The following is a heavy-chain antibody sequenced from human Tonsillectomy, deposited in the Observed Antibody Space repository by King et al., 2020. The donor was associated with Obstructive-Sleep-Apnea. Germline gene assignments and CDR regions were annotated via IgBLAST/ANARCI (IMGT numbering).Heavy chain of an antibody. Sequence: QLQESGPGLVKPSQTLSLTCTVSGGSISRGGYYWSWIRQHPGKDLEWIGYIYYSGSTYYNPSLKSRVTISVDTSKNQFSLKLSSVTAADTAVYYCARGKRIVSLVDYWGQGTLVTVSS. CDR2: IYYSGST. V-gene: IGHV4-31*03. J-gene: IGHJ4*02. CDR3: ARGKRIVSLVDY. CDR1: GGSISRGGYY. D-gene: IGHD3-16*02.